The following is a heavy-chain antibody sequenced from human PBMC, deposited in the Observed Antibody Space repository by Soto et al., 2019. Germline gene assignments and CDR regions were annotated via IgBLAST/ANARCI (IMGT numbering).Heavy chain of an antibody. CDR2: INANSGGA. J-gene: IGHJ6*02. CDR3: AREKIVARFYYGLDV. D-gene: IGHD5-12*01. V-gene: IGHV1-2*02. CDR1: GYTFTGYY. Sequence: QVQLVQSGAEVKKPGASVRVSCKGLGYTFTGYYIHWIRQAPGQGLEWLAWINANSGGASHAQKFQGRVTMTRDTSISTVYMELSRLTSDDTAVYYCAREKIVARFYYGLDVWGQGTTVTVSS.